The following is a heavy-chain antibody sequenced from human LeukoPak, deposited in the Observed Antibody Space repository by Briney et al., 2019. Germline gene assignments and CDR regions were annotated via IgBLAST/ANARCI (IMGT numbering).Heavy chain of an antibody. Sequence: PSETLSLTCTVSGGSISSSNWWSWVRQPPGKGLEWIGEIYHSGSTNYNPSLKSRVTISVDKSKNQFSLKLSSVTAADTAVYYCARVPSSSSWFDYWGQGTLVTVSS. CDR3: ARVPSSSSWFDY. D-gene: IGHD6-13*01. V-gene: IGHV4-4*02. CDR1: GGSISSSNW. J-gene: IGHJ4*02. CDR2: IYHSGST.